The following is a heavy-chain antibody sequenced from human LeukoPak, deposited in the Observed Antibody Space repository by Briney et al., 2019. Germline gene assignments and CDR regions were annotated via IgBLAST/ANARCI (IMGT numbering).Heavy chain of an antibody. CDR3: AKEIYYDSTGPQY. CDR2: ISGSGGST. CDR1: GFTFSRYG. J-gene: IGHJ4*02. Sequence: GGTLRLSCAASGFTFSRYGMSWVRQAPGKGLEWVSAISGSGGSTYYADSVKGRFTISRDNSRNTLHLQMNSLRAEDTAVYYCAKEIYYDSTGPQYWGQGTLVTVSS. D-gene: IGHD3-22*01. V-gene: IGHV3-23*01.